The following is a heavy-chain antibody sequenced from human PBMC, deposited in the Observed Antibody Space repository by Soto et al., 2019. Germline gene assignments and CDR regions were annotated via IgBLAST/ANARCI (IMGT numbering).Heavy chain of an antibody. CDR1: GYSISSGYY. V-gene: IGHV4-38-2*01. J-gene: IGHJ5*02. CDR3: SRVGPWVPYYYDSSPYTFDNWFDP. D-gene: IGHD3-22*01. CDR2: TYHGGSI. Sequence: PSETLSLTCAVSGYSISSGYYWGWLRQPPGKGLECIGSTYHGGSIYYDPSLNSRVTLSIDMTNNHVSLILNSVTAADTAVYSCSRVGPWVPYYYDSSPYTFDNWFDPWGQGTLVTVSS.